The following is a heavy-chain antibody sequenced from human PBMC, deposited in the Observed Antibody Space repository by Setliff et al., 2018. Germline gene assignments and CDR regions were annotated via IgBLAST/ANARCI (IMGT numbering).Heavy chain of an antibody. CDR3: TIEGGCSGGTCWEGS. D-gene: IGHD2-15*01. V-gene: IGHV3-33*01. Sequence: LRLSCAASGFTFSSYGMHWVRQAPGKGLEWVAVIWYDGSNKYYADSVKGRFTISRDNSKNTLYLQMNSLRAEDTAVYYCTIEGGCSGGTCWEGSWGQGTLVTVSS. CDR2: IWYDGSNK. CDR1: GFTFSSYG. J-gene: IGHJ5*02.